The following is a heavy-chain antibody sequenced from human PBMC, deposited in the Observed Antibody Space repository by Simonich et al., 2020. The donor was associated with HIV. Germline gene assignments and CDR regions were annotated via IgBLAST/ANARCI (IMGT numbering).Heavy chain of an antibody. CDR2: ISWNSGSI. V-gene: IGHV3-9*01. Sequence: EVQLVESGGGLVQPGRSLRLSCAASGFTFADYAMHWVRQDPGKGRGWVPGISWNSGSIGYADSGKGRFTISRDNAKNSLYLQMNSLRAEDTALYYCAKDKGAYYGSRSPVYWGQGTLVTVSS. D-gene: IGHD3-10*01. CDR3: AKDKGAYYGSRSPVY. CDR1: GFTFADYA. J-gene: IGHJ4*02.